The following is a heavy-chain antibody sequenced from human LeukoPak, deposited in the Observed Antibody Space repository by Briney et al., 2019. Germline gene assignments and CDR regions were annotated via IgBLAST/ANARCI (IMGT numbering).Heavy chain of an antibody. J-gene: IGHJ4*02. Sequence: ASVTVSCKASGYTFSDYYMHWVRPAPGQWLEWLGWINPKSGAADYAQQFRGRVTMTRDTSINTDYMEMNRVTSDDTAVYYCARGAEAETSPLDFWGQGTLVIVS. CDR3: ARGAEAETSPLDF. CDR1: GYTFSDYY. D-gene: IGHD6-13*01. V-gene: IGHV1-2*02. CDR2: INPKSGAA.